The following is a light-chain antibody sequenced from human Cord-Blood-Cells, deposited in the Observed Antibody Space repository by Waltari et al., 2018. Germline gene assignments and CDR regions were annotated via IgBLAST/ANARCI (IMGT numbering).Light chain of an antibody. Sequence: QSALTQPASVSGSPGQSITISCTGTSSDVGGYNYVSWYQQHPGKAPKHMIYDVSNRPSGVSNRFSGSKSGNTASLTISGLQVEDEADYYCSSYTSSSTLVFGGGTKLTVL. CDR1: SSDVGGYNY. CDR3: SSYTSSSTLV. J-gene: IGLJ3*02. V-gene: IGLV2-14*01. CDR2: DVS.